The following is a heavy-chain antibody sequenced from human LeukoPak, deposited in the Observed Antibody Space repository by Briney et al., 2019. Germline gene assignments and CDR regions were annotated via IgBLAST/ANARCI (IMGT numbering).Heavy chain of an antibody. CDR2: IYYSGST. CDR3: ARGYYDTSMDV. CDR1: GGSISSYY. D-gene: IGHD3-9*01. V-gene: IGHV4-59*08. J-gene: IGHJ6*02. Sequence: SETLSLTCTVSGGSISSYYWSWIRQPPGKGLKWIGYIYYSGSTNYNPSLKSRVTISVDTSKNQFSLKLSSVTAADTAVYYCARGYYDTSMDVWGQGTTVTVSS.